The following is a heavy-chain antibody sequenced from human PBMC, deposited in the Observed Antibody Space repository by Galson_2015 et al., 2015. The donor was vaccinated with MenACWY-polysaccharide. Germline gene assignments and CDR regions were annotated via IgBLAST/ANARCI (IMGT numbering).Heavy chain of an antibody. V-gene: IGHV1-8*01. D-gene: IGHD2/OR15-2a*01. CDR2: MNPNSGNT. CDR1: GYNFNSYD. CDR3: ARWTSRGNPDGYLDY. J-gene: IGHJ4*01. Sequence: SVKVSCKASGYNFNSYDINWVRQATGQGLEWMGWMNPNSGNTGYAQTVQGRVTMTRDNSINTAYMELSSLTSEDTAVYYCARWTSRGNPDGYLDYWGHGTQITVSS.